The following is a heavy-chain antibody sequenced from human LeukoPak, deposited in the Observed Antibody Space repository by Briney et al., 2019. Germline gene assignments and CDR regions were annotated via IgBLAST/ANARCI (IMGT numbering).Heavy chain of an antibody. CDR1: GFTFSDYY. V-gene: IGHV3-11*01. D-gene: IGHD3-16*02. CDR2: ISSSGTTI. Sequence: PGGSLRLSCAASGFTFSDYYMSWIRQAPGKGLEWLSYISSSGTTIQYADSVKGRFTISRDNAKNSLYLQMNSLRAGDTAVYYCARLATTPSGSLYPSSGYYQYAMDVWSQGTTVSVSS. J-gene: IGHJ6*02. CDR3: ARLATTPSGSLYPSSGYYQYAMDV.